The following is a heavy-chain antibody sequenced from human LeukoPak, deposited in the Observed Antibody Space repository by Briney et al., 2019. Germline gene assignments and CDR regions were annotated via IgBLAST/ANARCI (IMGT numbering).Heavy chain of an antibody. J-gene: IGHJ4*02. V-gene: IGHV1-69*13. Sequence: SVKVSCKASGGTFSSYAISWVRQAPGQGLEWMGGIIPIFGTANYAQKFQGRVTITADESTSTAYMELSSLRSEDTAVYYCATNPSNRWLSYYFDYWGQGTLVTVSS. CDR1: GGTFSSYA. D-gene: IGHD1-14*01. CDR2: IIPIFGTA. CDR3: ATNPSNRWLSYYFDY.